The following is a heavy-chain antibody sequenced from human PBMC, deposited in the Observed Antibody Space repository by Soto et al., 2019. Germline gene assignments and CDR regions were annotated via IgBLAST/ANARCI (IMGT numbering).Heavy chain of an antibody. CDR2: ISDSGSS. Sequence: QVQLQESGPGLVKPSQTLTLTCTVSGGSISSGRFYWSWIRQHPGKGLEWIGHISDSGSSYYNPSLEMQVTITVDTSENQFSLRLSAVTAADTAVYFCARTTFYDIFTAYYSLFDYWGQGTKVTVSS. CDR1: GGSISSGRFY. CDR3: ARTTFYDIFTAYYSLFDY. V-gene: IGHV4-31*01. D-gene: IGHD3-9*01. J-gene: IGHJ4*02.